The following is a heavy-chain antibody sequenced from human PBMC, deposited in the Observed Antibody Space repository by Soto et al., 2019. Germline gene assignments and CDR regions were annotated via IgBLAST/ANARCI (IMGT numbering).Heavy chain of an antibody. J-gene: IGHJ6*02. D-gene: IGHD2-15*01. CDR2: ISYDGSNK. Sequence: GGSLRLSCAASGFTFSSYGMHWVRQAPGKGLEWVAVISYDGSNKYYADSVKGRFTISRDNSKNTLYLQINSLRAEDTAVYYCAKDLGYCSGGSCYYYGMDVWGQGTTVTVSS. CDR3: AKDLGYCSGGSCYYYGMDV. CDR1: GFTFSSYG. V-gene: IGHV3-30*18.